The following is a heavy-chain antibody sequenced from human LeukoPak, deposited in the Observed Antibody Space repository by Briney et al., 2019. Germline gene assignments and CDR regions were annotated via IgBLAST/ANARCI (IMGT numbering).Heavy chain of an antibody. J-gene: IGHJ4*02. CDR1: GLSFSSHA. Sequence: GGSLRLSCAASGLSFSSHAMSWVRQAPGKGLEWVSAISGSGGSTYYADSVKGRFTISRDNSKNTLYLQMNSLRAEDTAVYYCAKDLRYGDPFVGGQGTLVTVSS. V-gene: IGHV3-23*01. CDR3: AKDLRYGDPFV. CDR2: ISGSGGST. D-gene: IGHD4-17*01.